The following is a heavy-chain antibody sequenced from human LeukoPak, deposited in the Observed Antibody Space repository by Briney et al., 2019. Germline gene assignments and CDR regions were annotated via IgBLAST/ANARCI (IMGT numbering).Heavy chain of an antibody. Sequence: GSLRLSCAASGFSFTSYWMSWVHQAPGKGLEWVANIKQDGSENYYVDSVKGRFTISRDNAKNSLYLQMNSLRVEDTAVYYCARARTTVTTKDLDYWGQGTLVTVSA. CDR1: GFSFTSYW. CDR3: ARARTTVTTKDLDY. CDR2: IKQDGSEN. J-gene: IGHJ4*02. V-gene: IGHV3-7*01. D-gene: IGHD4-17*01.